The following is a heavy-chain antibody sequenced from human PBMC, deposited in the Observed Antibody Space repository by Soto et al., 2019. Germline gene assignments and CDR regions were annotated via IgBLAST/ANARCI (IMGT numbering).Heavy chain of an antibody. CDR1: GFTFSSYA. CDR3: AKALGELSPESFDY. J-gene: IGHJ4*02. Sequence: QVQLVESGGGVVQPGRSLRLSCAAPGFTFSSYAMHWVRQAPGKGLEWVAIMSYDGNNQYYADSVKGRFTISRDNFKNTLHLQMNSLRAEDTAVYYCAKALGELSPESFDYWGQGILVTVSS. V-gene: IGHV3-30*18. CDR2: MSYDGNNQ. D-gene: IGHD3-16*02.